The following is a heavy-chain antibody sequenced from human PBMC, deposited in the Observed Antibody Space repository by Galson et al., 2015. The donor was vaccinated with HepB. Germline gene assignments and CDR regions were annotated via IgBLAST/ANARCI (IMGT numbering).Heavy chain of an antibody. CDR2: IWYDGSNK. J-gene: IGHJ4*02. V-gene: IGHV3-33*01. D-gene: IGHD6-13*01. Sequence: SLRLSCAASGFTFSSYGMHWVRQAPGKGLEWVAVIWYDGSNKYYADSVKGRFTISRDNSKNTLYLQMNSLRAEDTAVYYCARGYSSSWSFDYWGQGTLVTVSS. CDR1: GFTFSSYG. CDR3: ARGYSSSWSFDY.